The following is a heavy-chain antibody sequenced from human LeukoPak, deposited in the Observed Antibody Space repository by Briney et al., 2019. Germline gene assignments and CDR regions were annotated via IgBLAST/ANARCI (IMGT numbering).Heavy chain of an antibody. V-gene: IGHV1-24*01. J-gene: IGHJ4*02. D-gene: IGHD3-16*02. Sequence: ASVKVSCKVSGYTLTKLSMHWVRQAPGKGLEWMGGFDPEDGETIYAQKFQGRVTMTKDTSTDTAYMELSSLRSEDTAVYYCATDLMITFGGVIADYWGQRTLVTVSS. CDR3: ATDLMITFGGVIADY. CDR1: GYTLTKLS. CDR2: FDPEDGET.